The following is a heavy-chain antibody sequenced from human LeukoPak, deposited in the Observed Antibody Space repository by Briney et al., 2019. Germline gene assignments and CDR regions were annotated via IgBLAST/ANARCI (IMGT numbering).Heavy chain of an antibody. CDR2: IYSGGST. J-gene: IGHJ1*01. CDR1: RFSVSCNY. V-gene: IGHV3-53*01. D-gene: IGHD6-13*01. Sequence: GGSLCLTCAASRFSVSCNYEIWARQAPGKGLEWVSVIYSGGSTYYADSVKGRFTISRDNSKNTLYLQMNSLRAEDTAVYYCARKFIEGAADLGARGTLVTVSS. CDR3: ARKFIEGAADL.